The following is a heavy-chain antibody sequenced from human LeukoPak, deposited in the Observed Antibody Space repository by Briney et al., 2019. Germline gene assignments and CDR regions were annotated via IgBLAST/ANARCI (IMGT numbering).Heavy chain of an antibody. Sequence: PSETLSLTCSVSGGSIDGCYWSWIRQTPGKGLEWIGSMVHCGGTNYNPSLKIRVSISVDTSKSQFSVKLTSVTAADTAVYYCARSNSGYDSGDYWGQGTLVNVSS. CDR2: MVHCGGT. D-gene: IGHD5-12*01. CDR3: ARSNSGYDSGDY. V-gene: IGHV4-59*01. J-gene: IGHJ4*02. CDR1: GGSIDGCY.